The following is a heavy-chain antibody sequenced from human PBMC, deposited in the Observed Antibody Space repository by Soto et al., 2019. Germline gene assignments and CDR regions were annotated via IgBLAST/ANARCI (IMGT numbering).Heavy chain of an antibody. CDR3: AGALWANLWDY. CDR1: GFTFSTYW. Sequence: EVQLVESGGGLVQPGGSLRLSCAASGFTFSTYWMTWVRQAPGKGLEWVANIKQDGSEKYYVDSVKGRFTISRDNAKNSLYLQMNSLRAEDTAVYYCAGALWANLWDYWGQGTLVTVSS. CDR2: IKQDGSEK. V-gene: IGHV3-7*04. D-gene: IGHD2-21*01. J-gene: IGHJ4*02.